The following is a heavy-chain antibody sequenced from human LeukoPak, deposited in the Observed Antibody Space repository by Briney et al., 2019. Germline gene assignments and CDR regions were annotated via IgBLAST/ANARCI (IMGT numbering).Heavy chain of an antibody. CDR3: ARQNGYSSGWYSIDIYGMDV. D-gene: IGHD6-19*01. V-gene: IGHV4-34*01. CDR2: INHSGST. J-gene: IGHJ6*02. CDR1: GGSFSGYY. Sequence: SETLSLTRAVYGGSFSGYYWSWIRQPPGKGLEWIGEINHSGSTNYNPSLKSRVTISVDTSKNQFSLKLSSVTAADTAVYYCARQNGYSSGWYSIDIYGMDVWGQGTTVTVSS.